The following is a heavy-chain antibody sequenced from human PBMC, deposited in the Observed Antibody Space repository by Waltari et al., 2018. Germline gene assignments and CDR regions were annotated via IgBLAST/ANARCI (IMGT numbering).Heavy chain of an antibody. CDR3: ASGGWGFYLGY. D-gene: IGHD3-16*01. Sequence: EVQLVESGGGLVKPGGSLRLSCAASGFRLSTYSMNWVRQAPGKGLEWISSISADSSYRHYAESVKGRFTVSRDNAKNSLSLQINSLRAEDTAVYYCASGGWGFYLGYWGQGALVTVSS. V-gene: IGHV3-21*01. J-gene: IGHJ4*02. CDR2: ISADSSYR. CDR1: GFRLSTYS.